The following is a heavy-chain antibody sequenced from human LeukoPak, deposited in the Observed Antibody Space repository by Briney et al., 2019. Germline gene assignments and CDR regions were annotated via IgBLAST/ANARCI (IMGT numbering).Heavy chain of an antibody. V-gene: IGHV1-2*02. Sequence: ASVKVSSKASGYTFTGYYTHWVRQAPGQGLEWMGWINPNSGGTNYAQKFQGRVTMTRDTSISTAYMELSRLRSDDTAVYYCARVYSGYEIYFDYWGQGTLVTVSS. CDR2: INPNSGGT. CDR1: GYTFTGYY. D-gene: IGHD5-12*01. J-gene: IGHJ4*02. CDR3: ARVYSGYEIYFDY.